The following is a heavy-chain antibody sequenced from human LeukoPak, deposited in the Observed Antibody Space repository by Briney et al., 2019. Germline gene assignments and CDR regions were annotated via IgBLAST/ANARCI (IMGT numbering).Heavy chain of an antibody. CDR3: AKDRDVYGSGSYSD. CDR2: ISGSGGST. D-gene: IGHD3-10*01. V-gene: IGHV3-23*01. CDR1: GFTFSSYA. J-gene: IGHJ4*02. Sequence: GGSLRLSCAASGFTFSSYAMSWVRQAPGKGLEWVSAISGSGGSTYYADSVKGRFTISRGNSKNTLYLQMNSLRAEDTAVYYCAKDRDVYGSGSYSDWGQGTLVTVSS.